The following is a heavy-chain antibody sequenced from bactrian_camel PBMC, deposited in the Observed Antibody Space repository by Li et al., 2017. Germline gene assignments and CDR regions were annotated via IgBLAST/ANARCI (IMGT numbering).Heavy chain of an antibody. CDR1: GYTYSSDC. V-gene: IGHV3S53*01. CDR3: AAGLLYGSIWSTSVKYNY. CDR2: IVSDGST. D-gene: IGHD6*01. Sequence: HVQLVESGGGSVQPGGSLRLSCDASGYTYSSDCMGWFRQAPGREREGVAVIVSDGSTNYADSVKGRFTISKDSAKNTLYLQMNSLKPEDTAMYYCAAGLLYGSIWSTSVKYNYWGQGTQVTVS. J-gene: IGHJ4*01.